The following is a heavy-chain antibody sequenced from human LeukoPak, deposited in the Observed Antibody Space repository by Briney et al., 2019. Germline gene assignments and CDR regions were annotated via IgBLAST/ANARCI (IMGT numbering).Heavy chain of an antibody. D-gene: IGHD4-17*01. CDR1: GDSVSSSNYY. J-gene: IGHJ5*02. CDR3: IVFGDSNH. V-gene: IGHV3-53*01. Sequence: ETLSLTCTVFGDSVSSSNYYWAWVRQAPGKGLEWVSAIHSSGGTYYADSVKGRFTISRDTSKNTLYLQINSLRVEDTAVYYCIVFGDSNHWGQGTLVTVSS. CDR2: IHSSGGT.